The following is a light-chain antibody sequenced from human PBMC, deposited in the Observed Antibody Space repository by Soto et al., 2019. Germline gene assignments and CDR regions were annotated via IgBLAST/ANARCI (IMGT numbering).Light chain of an antibody. CDR3: QKNFCGPRM. V-gene: IGKV1-27*01. J-gene: IGKJ1*01. Sequence: DIQMTQSPSSLSASVGDRVTITCRASQDIGNYLSWYQQKSGGVPRLLIYTASTLQSGVPSRFNGSRSGTDFTLTISSLQPEDVATFYFQKNFCGPRMFGQRTKVEIK. CDR2: TAS. CDR1: QDIGNY.